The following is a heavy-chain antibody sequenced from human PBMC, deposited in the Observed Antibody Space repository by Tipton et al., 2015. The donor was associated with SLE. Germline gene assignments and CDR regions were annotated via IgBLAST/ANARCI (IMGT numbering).Heavy chain of an antibody. CDR1: GGSISSYY. CDR3: ARHELGGGDAFDI. CDR2: IYSSGTT. V-gene: IGHV4-59*08. Sequence: TLSLTCTVSGGSISSYYWNWIRQPPGKGLEWIGYIYSSGTTNYNPSLKSRVTISLDTSKNQSSLKLSSVIAADTAVYYCARHELGGGDAFDIWGQGTMVTVSS. D-gene: IGHD2-15*01. J-gene: IGHJ3*02.